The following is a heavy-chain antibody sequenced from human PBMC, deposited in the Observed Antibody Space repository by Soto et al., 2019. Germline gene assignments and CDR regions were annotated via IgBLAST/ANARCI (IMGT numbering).Heavy chain of an antibody. V-gene: IGHV3-48*03. CDR3: ARDDAIFGAIPRMDI. CDR1: GFSFSSFE. CDR2: INSGGSSI. D-gene: IGHD3-3*01. J-gene: IGHJ6*02. Sequence: LRLSCAASGFSFSSFEMDWVRQAPGKGLEWVAYINSGGSSIFYADSVKGRFTISRDNANNILYLEMDNLRVEDTAVYYCARDDAIFGAIPRMDIWGQGTTVTVSS.